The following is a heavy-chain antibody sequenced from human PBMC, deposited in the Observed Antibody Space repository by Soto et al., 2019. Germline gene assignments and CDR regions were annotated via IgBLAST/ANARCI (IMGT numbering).Heavy chain of an antibody. CDR3: ARDMYYDFWSDLPDY. V-gene: IGHV3-21*01. J-gene: IGHJ4*02. Sequence: LRLSCAASGFTFSSYSMNWVRQAPGKGLEWVSSISSSSSYIYYADSVKGRFTISRDNAKNSLYLQMNSLRAEDTAVYYCARDMYYDFWSDLPDYWGQGTLVTVSS. CDR2: ISSSSSYI. D-gene: IGHD3-3*01. CDR1: GFTFSSYS.